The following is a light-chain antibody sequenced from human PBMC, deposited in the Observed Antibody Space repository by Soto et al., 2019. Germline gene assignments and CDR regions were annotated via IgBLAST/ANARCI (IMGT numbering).Light chain of an antibody. V-gene: IGKV1-12*01. Sequence: IQMTQSPSSVSASVGDRVTITCRVSQPISSWLAWYQQKPGQPPNLLIYSASTLRSGVPSRFSGSESGTLFTLTITNLQPEDFATYYCQQASSFPLTFGGGTKVEV. J-gene: IGKJ4*01. CDR2: SAS. CDR1: QPISSW. CDR3: QQASSFPLT.